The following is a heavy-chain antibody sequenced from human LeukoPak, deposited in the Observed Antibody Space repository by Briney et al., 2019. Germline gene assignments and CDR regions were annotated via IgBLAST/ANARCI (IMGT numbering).Heavy chain of an antibody. CDR3: AICSSTWSGDRPDS. J-gene: IGHJ4*02. D-gene: IGHD2-2*01. V-gene: IGHV1-69*13. CDR1: GGTFRNYP. Sequence: ASVKVSCKASGGTFRNYPISWVRQAPGQGLEWMGGILPIFRMKNYAEKFQGRVTITADESTTTAYLELSSLRSEDTAVYYCAICSSTWSGDRPDSWGQGSLVTVSS. CDR2: ILPIFRMK.